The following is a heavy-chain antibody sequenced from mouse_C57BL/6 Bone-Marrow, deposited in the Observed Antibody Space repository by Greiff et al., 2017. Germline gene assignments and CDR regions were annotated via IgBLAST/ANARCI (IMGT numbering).Heavy chain of an antibody. Sequence: VQRVESGAELARPGASVKLSCKASGYTFTSYGISWVKRSTGQGLEWIGEIYPRSGTTYYNEKFKGKATLTADKSSSPAYMELRSLTSEDSAVYFCARGGYGSSYAWFAYWGQGTLVTVSA. J-gene: IGHJ3*01. CDR1: GYTFTSYG. CDR3: ARGGYGSSYAWFAY. D-gene: IGHD1-1*01. CDR2: IYPRSGTT. V-gene: IGHV1-81*01.